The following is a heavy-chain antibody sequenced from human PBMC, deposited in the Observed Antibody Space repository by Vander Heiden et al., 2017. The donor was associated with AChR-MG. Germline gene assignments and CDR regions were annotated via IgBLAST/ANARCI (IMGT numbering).Heavy chain of an antibody. CDR1: GYSFTGYY. V-gene: IGHV1-2*02. J-gene: IGHJ4*02. Sequence: QVRLVQSGAEVKKPGASVKVSCKASGYSFTGYYIHWVRQAPGQGLEWMGSITPSSGATNYAQKFRDRVTMARDTSTSTAYMELNSLTSDDTAVYFCARVLLKRLTVTGHFDFWGQGTLVTVSS. CDR3: ARVLLKRLTVTGHFDF. D-gene: IGHD2-21*02. CDR2: ITPSSGAT.